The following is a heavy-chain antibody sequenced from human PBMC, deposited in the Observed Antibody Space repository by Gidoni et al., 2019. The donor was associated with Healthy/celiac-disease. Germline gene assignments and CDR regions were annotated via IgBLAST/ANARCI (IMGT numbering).Heavy chain of an antibody. CDR1: GFTFSSYA. V-gene: IGHV3-64D*08. CDR3: VKGVGYCSGGSCPLDY. CDR2: ISSNGGST. Sequence: EVQLVASGGGLVQPVGSLRLSCSASGFTFSSYAMHWVRQAPGKGLEYVSAISSNGGSTYYADSVKGRFTISRDNSKNTLYLQMSSLRAEDTAVYYCVKGVGYCSGGSCPLDYWGQGTLVTVSS. J-gene: IGHJ4*02. D-gene: IGHD2-15*01.